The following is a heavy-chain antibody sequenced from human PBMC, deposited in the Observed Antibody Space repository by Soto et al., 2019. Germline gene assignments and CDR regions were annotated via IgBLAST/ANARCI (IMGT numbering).Heavy chain of an antibody. CDR2: ISTSPGTI. Sequence: LRLSCAASGFTFSSYELNWVRQAPGKGLEWVSYISTSPGTIYYADSVKGRFTISRDNAKNSLYLQMNSLRAEDTAVYYCARERYDSGRPLDYWGQGTLVTVSS. V-gene: IGHV3-48*03. J-gene: IGHJ4*02. CDR3: ARERYDSGRPLDY. CDR1: GFTFSSYE. D-gene: IGHD3-10*01.